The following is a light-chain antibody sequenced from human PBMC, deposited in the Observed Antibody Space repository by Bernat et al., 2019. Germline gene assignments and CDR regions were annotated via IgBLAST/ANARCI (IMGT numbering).Light chain of an antibody. CDR3: AAWDDCLNGFV. J-gene: IGLJ1*01. CDR2: TNN. Sequence: QSVLSQPPSASGTPGQTVTISCSGSSSNLGTKTANWFQQFPGTAPKLIIYTNNHRPSDVPDRFSASKSGTSASLAISGLQSDDEADYYCAAWDDCLNGFVFGTGTKLTV. V-gene: IGLV1-44*01. CDR1: SSNLGTKT.